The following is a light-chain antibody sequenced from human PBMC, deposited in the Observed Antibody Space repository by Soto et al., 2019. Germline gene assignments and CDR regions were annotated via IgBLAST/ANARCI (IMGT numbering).Light chain of an antibody. CDR1: SSDIGDYNF. V-gene: IGLV2-8*01. CDR2: EVK. CDR3: SSYAGNNYFV. J-gene: IGLJ1*01. Sequence: QSVLTQPPSASGSPGQSVTLSCTGSSSDIGDYNFVSWYQQHPGKAPKPLIYEVKKRPSGVPDRFSGSKSGNTASLTVSGLQAEDEADYYCSSYAGNNYFVFGSGTKVTVL.